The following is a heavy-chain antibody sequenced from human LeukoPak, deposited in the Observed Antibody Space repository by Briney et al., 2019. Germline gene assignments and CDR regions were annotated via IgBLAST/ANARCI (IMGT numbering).Heavy chain of an antibody. CDR3: ARGLGIAAAGTFDY. Sequence: PSETLSLTCTVSGGSISSSSYYWGWIRQPPGKGLEWIGSIYYSGSTYYNPSLKSRVTISVDTSKNQFSLKLSSVTAADTAVYYCARGLGIAAAGTFDYWGQGTLVTVSS. CDR2: IYYSGST. D-gene: IGHD6-13*01. CDR1: GGSISSSSYY. J-gene: IGHJ4*02. V-gene: IGHV4-39*07.